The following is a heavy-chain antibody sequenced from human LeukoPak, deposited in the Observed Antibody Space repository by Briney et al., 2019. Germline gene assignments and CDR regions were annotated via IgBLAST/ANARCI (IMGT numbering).Heavy chain of an antibody. D-gene: IGHD3-22*01. Sequence: SETLSLTCTVSGGSISSSSHYWSWIRQPPEKGLEWIGSIYYSGSTYYNPSLKSRVTISVDTSKNQFSLKLGSVTAADTAVYYCARRYYDSIRFDYWGQGTTVTVSS. V-gene: IGHV4-39*01. J-gene: IGHJ4*03. CDR1: GGSISSSSHY. CDR2: IYYSGST. CDR3: ARRYYDSIRFDY.